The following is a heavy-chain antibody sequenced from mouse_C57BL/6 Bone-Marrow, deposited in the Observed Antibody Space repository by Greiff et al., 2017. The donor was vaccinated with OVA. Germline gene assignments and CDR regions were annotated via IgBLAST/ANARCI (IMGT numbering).Heavy chain of an antibody. D-gene: IGHD1-1*01. V-gene: IGHV5-6*01. CDR3: ARQIYGSTLYYFDY. Sequence: EVKLMESGGDLVKPGGSLKLSCAASGFTFSSYGMSWVRQTPDKRLEWVATISSGGSYTYYPDSVKGRFTISRDNAKNTLYLQMSSLKSEDTAMYYCARQIYGSTLYYFDYWGQGTTLTVSS. J-gene: IGHJ2*01. CDR2: ISSGGSYT. CDR1: GFTFSSYG.